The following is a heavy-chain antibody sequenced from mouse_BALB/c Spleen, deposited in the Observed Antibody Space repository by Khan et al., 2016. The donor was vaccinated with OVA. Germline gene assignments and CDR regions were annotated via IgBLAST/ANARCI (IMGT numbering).Heavy chain of an antibody. CDR2: IYPGSGNT. CDR1: GYAFTDYW. CDR3: ARDGGNYGWFAY. J-gene: IGHJ3*01. V-gene: IGHV1-63*01. Sequence: QVQLKQSGTELVRPGTSVKISCKASGYAFTDYWLGWIKQRPGHGLEWIGDIYPGSGNTYYNEKFKGKVTLTADKSSSTAYMQFSSLTSDDSAVYFCARDGGNYGWFAYWGQGTLVTVSA. D-gene: IGHD2-1*01.